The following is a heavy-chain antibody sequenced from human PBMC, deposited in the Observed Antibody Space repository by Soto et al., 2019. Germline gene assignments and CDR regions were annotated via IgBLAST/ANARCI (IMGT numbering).Heavy chain of an antibody. CDR2: IRQDGGQI. Sequence: EVQLEESGGGVVQPGASLRLSCAASGFTFGSYWMCWVRQAPGKGLEWVANIRQDGGQIYYLDSVRGRFTTSRDNAKTSLYLQMSSLRAQDTAVYYCARVGLYSSSSTDYYYMDVWGKGTTVTVS. D-gene: IGHD6-6*01. V-gene: IGHV3-7*01. J-gene: IGHJ6*03. CDR3: ARVGLYSSSSTDYYYMDV. CDR1: GFTFGSYW.